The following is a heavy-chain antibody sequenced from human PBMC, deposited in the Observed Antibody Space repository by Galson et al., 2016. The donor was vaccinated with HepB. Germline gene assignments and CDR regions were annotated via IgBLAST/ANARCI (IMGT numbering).Heavy chain of an antibody. CDR2: IWYDGSNK. J-gene: IGHJ4*02. V-gene: IGHV3-33*06. CDR1: GFTFSSYG. Sequence: SLRLSCAASGFTFSSYGMHWVRQAPGKGLEWVAIIWYDGSNKYYADSVKGRFTISRDNSKSTPYLQMNSLRVEDTAVYYCVKGEYGQRFLEWLAPFDYWGQGALVTVSS. D-gene: IGHD3-3*01. CDR3: VKGEYGQRFLEWLAPFDY.